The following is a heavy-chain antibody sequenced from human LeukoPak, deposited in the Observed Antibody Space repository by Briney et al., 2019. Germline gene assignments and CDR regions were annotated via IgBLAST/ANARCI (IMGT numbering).Heavy chain of an antibody. J-gene: IGHJ4*02. CDR3: ARPHDYGDPLYYFDY. Sequence: GESLKISCKGSGYSFTSYWIGWVRQMPGKGLEWMGIIYPGDSDTRYSPSFQGQVTISADKSISTAYLQWSSLKASDTAMYYCARPHDYGDPLYYFDYWGQGTLVTVSS. V-gene: IGHV5-51*01. D-gene: IGHD4-17*01. CDR2: IYPGDSDT. CDR1: GYSFTSYW.